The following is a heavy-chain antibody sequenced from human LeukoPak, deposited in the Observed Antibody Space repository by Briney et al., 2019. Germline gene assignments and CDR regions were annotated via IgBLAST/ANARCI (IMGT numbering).Heavy chain of an antibody. D-gene: IGHD3-16*01. J-gene: IGHJ4*02. CDR2: ISYDGSNK. CDR3: ARGSVGGGNYFDY. CDR1: GFIFSNYA. Sequence: GGSLRLSCAASGFIFSNYAMHWVRQAAGKGLEWVAVISYDGSNKNYADSVKGRFTISRDNSKNSLYLQMNSLRAEDTAEYYCARGSVGGGNYFDYWGQGTLVTVSS. V-gene: IGHV3-30*04.